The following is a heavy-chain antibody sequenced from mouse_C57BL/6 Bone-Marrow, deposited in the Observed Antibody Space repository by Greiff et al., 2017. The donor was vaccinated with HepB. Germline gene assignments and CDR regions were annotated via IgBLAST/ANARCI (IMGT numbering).Heavy chain of an antibody. CDR1: GYTFTSYG. V-gene: IGHV1-81*01. CDR3: ARTGYYGSSWFAY. CDR2: IYPRSGNT. Sequence: VQLQESGAELARPGASVKLSCKASGYTFTSYGISWVKQRTGQGLEWIGEIYPRSGNTYYNEKFKSKATLTADKSSSTAYMELRRLTSEDSAVYFCARTGYYGSSWFAYWGQGTLVTVSA. J-gene: IGHJ3*01. D-gene: IGHD1-1*01.